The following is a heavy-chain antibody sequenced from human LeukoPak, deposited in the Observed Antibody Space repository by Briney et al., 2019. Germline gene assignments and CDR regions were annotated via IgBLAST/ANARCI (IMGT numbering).Heavy chain of an antibody. CDR3: ARLWGSDSVPLY. CDR2: IIPIFGTA. J-gene: IGHJ4*02. Sequence: RASVKVSCKASGGTFSSYAISWVRQAPGQGLEWMGGIIPIFGTANYAQKFQGRVTITADKSTSTAYMELSSLRSEDTAVYYCARLWGSDSVPLYWGQGTLVTVSS. D-gene: IGHD3-10*01. V-gene: IGHV1-69*06. CDR1: GGTFSSYA.